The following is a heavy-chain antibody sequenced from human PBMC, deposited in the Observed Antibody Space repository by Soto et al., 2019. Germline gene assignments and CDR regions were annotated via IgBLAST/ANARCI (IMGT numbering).Heavy chain of an antibody. CDR2: IKSKTDGGTT. V-gene: IGHV3-15*07. CDR3: TTTLWSGDVFSRRFDP. Sequence: EVQLVESGGGLVKRGGSLRLSCAASGFTFSNAWMNWVRQAPGKGLEWVGHIKSKTDGGTTDYAAPVKGRFTISRDDSKNTLFLQMNSLKTEDTAVYYCTTTLWSGDVFSRRFDPWGQGTPVTVSS. J-gene: IGHJ5*02. CDR1: GFTFSNAW. D-gene: IGHD3-10*01.